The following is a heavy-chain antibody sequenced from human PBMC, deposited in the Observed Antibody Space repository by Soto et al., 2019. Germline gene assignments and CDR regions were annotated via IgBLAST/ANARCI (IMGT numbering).Heavy chain of an antibody. J-gene: IGHJ5*02. D-gene: IGHD6-13*01. Sequence: GVSLRLSCAASGFTFRRFTLNWVRQAPGKGLEWVSTISSNSAYIYYTDALRGRFTISRDNAKNSMHIQMNSLRAEDTAVYYCTRDASRDSSARGWFDPWGPGTLVTVAS. CDR3: TRDASRDSSARGWFDP. CDR2: ISSNSAYI. V-gene: IGHV3-21*01. CDR1: GFTFRRFT.